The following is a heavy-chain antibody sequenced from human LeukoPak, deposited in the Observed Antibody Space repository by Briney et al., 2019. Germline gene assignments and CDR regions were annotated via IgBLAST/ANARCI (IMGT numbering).Heavy chain of an antibody. Sequence: PSETLSLTCAVYGGSFSGYYWSWIRQPPGKGLEWIGEINHSGSTNYNPSLKSRVTISVDTSKNQFSLKLSSVTAADTAVYYCARDRIRYFDWLLLLDYWGQGTLVTVPS. CDR3: ARDRIRYFDWLLLLDY. CDR2: INHSGST. V-gene: IGHV4-34*01. D-gene: IGHD3-9*01. J-gene: IGHJ4*02. CDR1: GGSFSGYY.